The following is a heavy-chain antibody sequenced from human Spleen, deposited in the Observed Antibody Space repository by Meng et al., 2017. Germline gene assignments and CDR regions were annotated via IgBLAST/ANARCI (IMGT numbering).Heavy chain of an antibody. CDR3: ARGPTTMAHDFDY. CDR2: INHSGST. CDR1: GGSFSDYY. D-gene: IGHD4-11*01. V-gene: IGHV4-34*01. Sequence: VTVQQWGEGLLKPSETLSLTCVVSGGSFSDYYWSWIRQPPGKGLEWIGEINHSGSTNYNPSLESRATISVDTSQNNLSLKLSSVTAADSAVYYCARGPTTMAHDFDYWGQGTLVTVSS. J-gene: IGHJ4*02.